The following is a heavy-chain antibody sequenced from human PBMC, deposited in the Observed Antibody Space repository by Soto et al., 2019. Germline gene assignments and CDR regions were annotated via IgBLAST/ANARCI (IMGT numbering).Heavy chain of an antibody. CDR1: GGSINNSSYS. J-gene: IGHJ6*02. CDR2: FYYSGST. Sequence: QLQLQESGPGLVKPSETLSLTCTVSGGSINNSSYSWGWIRQPPGKGLEWIGTFYYSGSTYYNPSLKSRGTISVDTSKNQFSLKLSSVTAADTAVYYCARLHGYCISTSCYGYYAMDVWGQGTTVTVSS. CDR3: ARLHGYCISTSCYGYYAMDV. V-gene: IGHV4-39*01. D-gene: IGHD2-2*01.